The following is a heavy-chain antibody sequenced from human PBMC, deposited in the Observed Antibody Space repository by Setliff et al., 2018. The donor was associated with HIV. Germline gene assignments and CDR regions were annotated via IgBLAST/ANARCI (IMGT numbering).Heavy chain of an antibody. CDR2: LHYNEKT. CDR1: GGSASNSRYY. CDR3: ASFFVTTVTNQDY. Sequence: PSETLSLTCTVSGGSASNSRYYWAWIRQPPGKGLEYIGSLHYNEKTYYNPSLQSRVTISLDTSNNQFSLKLTSVPAADTAMYSCASFFVTTVTNQDYWGQGTPVTVSS. J-gene: IGHJ4*02. V-gene: IGHV4-39*07. D-gene: IGHD4-17*01.